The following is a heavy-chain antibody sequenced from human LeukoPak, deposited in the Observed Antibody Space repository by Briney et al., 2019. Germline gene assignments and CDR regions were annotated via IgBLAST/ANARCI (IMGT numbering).Heavy chain of an antibody. D-gene: IGHD6-13*01. V-gene: IGHV3-48*03. CDR3: ARETDTEIAAAGIG. Sequence: PGGSLRLSCAVSGFTFSNYEMNWVRQAPGKGLEWVSYISSSGTIIYYADSVKGRFTISRDHAKNSLYLQMNRLRAEDTAVYYCARETDTEIAAAGIGWGQGTLVTVSS. CDR2: ISSSGTII. J-gene: IGHJ4*02. CDR1: GFTFSNYE.